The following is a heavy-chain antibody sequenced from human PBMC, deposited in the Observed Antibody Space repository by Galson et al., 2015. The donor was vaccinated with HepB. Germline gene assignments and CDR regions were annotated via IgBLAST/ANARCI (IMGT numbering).Heavy chain of an antibody. CDR3: ATTTVAYYFDY. D-gene: IGHD4-23*01. V-gene: IGHV3-48*01. CDR2: ISSSSSTI. Sequence: SLRLSCAASGFTFSSYSMNWVRQAPGKGLEWVSYISSSSSTIYYADSVKGRFTISRDNAKNSLYLQMNSLRAEDTAVYYCATTTVAYYFDYWGQGTLVTVSS. CDR1: GFTFSSYS. J-gene: IGHJ4*02.